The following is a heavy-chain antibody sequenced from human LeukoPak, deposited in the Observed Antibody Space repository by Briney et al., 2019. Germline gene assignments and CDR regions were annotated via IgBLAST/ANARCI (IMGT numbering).Heavy chain of an antibody. V-gene: IGHV3-33*08. J-gene: IGHJ3*02. Sequence: GGSLRLSCAASGFTFSSYEMNWVRQAPGKGLEWVAVIWYDGSNKYYVDSVKGRFTISRDNSKNTVYLQMNSLRDEDTAVYYCARYSSNTVTTGAFDIWGQGTMVTVSS. D-gene: IGHD1-14*01. CDR2: IWYDGSNK. CDR3: ARYSSNTVTTGAFDI. CDR1: GFTFSSYE.